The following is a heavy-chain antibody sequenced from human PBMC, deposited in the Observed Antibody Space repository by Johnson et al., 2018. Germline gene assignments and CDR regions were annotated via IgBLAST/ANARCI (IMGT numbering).Heavy chain of an antibody. CDR1: GFTFSSYA. CDR2: ISYDGTNK. J-gene: IGHJ6*04. V-gene: IGHV3-30-3*01. Sequence: VQLVETGGGVVQPGRSLRLSCAASGFTFSSYAMHWVRQAPGKGLEWVAVISYDGTNKYYADSVKGRFTISRDNSKNTLYLQMNSLRPNDTAVYFCARATSMDLWGNGTTVTVSS. CDR3: ARATSMDL.